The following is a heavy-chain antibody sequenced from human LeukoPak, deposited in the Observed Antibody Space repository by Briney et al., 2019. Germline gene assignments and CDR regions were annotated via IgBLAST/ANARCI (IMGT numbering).Heavy chain of an antibody. CDR1: GFTFSDYY. J-gene: IGHJ4*02. CDR3: ARDTPYYYDTPGFDY. Sequence: GGSLRLSCAASGFTFSDYYMYWIRQAPGKGLEWVSYISSSGTTIYYADSVKGRFTISRDNAKNTLYLQMNSLRAEDTAVYYCARDTPYYYDTPGFDYWGQGTLVTVSS. D-gene: IGHD3-22*01. CDR2: ISSSGTTI. V-gene: IGHV3-11*04.